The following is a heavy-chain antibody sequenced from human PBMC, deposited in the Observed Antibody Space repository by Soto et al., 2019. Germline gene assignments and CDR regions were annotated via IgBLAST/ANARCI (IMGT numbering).Heavy chain of an antibody. D-gene: IGHD5-18*01. J-gene: IGHJ4*02. CDR3: VRMTRGYTYGLDF. CDR2: IFTTGTTM. V-gene: IGHV3-48*04. Sequence: GGSLRLSCVASGFTFSSYSIVWVRQAPGKGLEWVSYIFTTGTTMYYADSVKGRFTVSRDNAKNSVFLLLNSLRAEDTAVYYCVRMTRGYTYGLDFWGQGTLVTVSS. CDR1: GFTFSSYS.